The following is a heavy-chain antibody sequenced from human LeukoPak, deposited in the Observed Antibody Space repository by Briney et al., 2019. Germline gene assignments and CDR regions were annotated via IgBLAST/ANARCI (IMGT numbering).Heavy chain of an antibody. V-gene: IGHV1-18*01. Sequence: GASVKVSCKASGYTFTSYGITWERQAPGQGLEWLGWINAYNGNTNYAQKLQGRVTMTTDTSTSTAYMELRSLRSDDTAVYYCATSPPGIDYYYGMDVWGQGTTVTVSS. CDR1: GYTFTSYG. D-gene: IGHD1-1*01. CDR3: ATSPPGIDYYYGMDV. J-gene: IGHJ6*02. CDR2: INAYNGNT.